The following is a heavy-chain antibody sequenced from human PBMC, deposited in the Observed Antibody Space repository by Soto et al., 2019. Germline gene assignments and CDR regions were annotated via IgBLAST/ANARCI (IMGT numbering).Heavy chain of an antibody. D-gene: IGHD2-8*02. CDR2: ISAYNGKT. V-gene: IGHV1-18*01. CDR3: ARSRRYWDYFDY. Sequence: ASVKVSCKASGYTFTSYGISWVRQAPGQGLEWMGWISAYNGKTNYAQKLQGRVTMTTDTSTSTAYMELRSLRFDDTAVYYCARSRRYWDYFDYWGQGTLVTVSS. CDR1: GYTFTSYG. J-gene: IGHJ4*02.